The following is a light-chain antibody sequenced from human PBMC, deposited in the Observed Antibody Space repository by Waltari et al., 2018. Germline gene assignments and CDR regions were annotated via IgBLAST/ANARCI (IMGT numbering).Light chain of an antibody. Sequence: QSALTQPASVSGSPGQSITISCTGTSSDVGGYNYVSWYQQHPGKAPKLMSYDVTNRASGVSSRFTGSKSGNTASLTISGLQTDDEADYYCSSYRKSSTAGGVFGTGTKVTVL. CDR3: SSYRKSSTAGGV. CDR1: SSDVGGYNY. V-gene: IGLV2-14*03. J-gene: IGLJ1*01. CDR2: DVT.